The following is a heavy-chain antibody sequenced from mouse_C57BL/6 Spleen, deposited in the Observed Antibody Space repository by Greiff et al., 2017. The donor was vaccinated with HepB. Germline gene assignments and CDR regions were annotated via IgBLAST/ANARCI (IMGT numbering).Heavy chain of an antibody. J-gene: IGHJ4*01. V-gene: IGHV10-3*01. CDR3: VREGGWGYSSYAMDY. CDR1: GFTFNTYA. D-gene: IGHD2-3*01. Sequence: EVHLVESGGGLVQPKGSLKLSCAASGFTFNTYAMHWVRQAPGKGLEWVARIRSKSSNYATYYADSVKDRFTISRDDSQSMLYLQMNNLKTEDTAMYYCVREGGWGYSSYAMDYWGQGTSVTVSS. CDR2: IRSKSSNYAT.